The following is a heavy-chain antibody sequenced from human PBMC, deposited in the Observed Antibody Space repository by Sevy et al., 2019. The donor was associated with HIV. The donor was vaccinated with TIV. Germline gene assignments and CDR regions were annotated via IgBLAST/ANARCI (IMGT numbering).Heavy chain of an antibody. CDR1: GFTFSSYG. D-gene: IGHD2-8*01. Sequence: GGYLRLSCAASGFTFSSYGMHWVRQAPGKGLEWVAVIWYDGSNKYYADSVKGRFTISRDNSKNTLYLQMNSLRAEDTAVYYCASDENGVYAFDIWGQGTMVTVSS. CDR3: ASDENGVYAFDI. CDR2: IWYDGSNK. V-gene: IGHV3-33*08. J-gene: IGHJ3*02.